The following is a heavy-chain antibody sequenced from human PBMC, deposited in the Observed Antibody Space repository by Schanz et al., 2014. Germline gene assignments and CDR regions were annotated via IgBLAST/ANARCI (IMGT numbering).Heavy chain of an antibody. CDR1: GYSFISHA. Sequence: QVQLVQSGAEVKKPGASVKVSCKASGYSFISHAIHWVRQAPGQRLEWMGWINAANGNTRYSQKFQGRVTITADRATSTAYMELTSLRSEDTAVYYCAGTYCSSTSCYTGYYYMDVWGRGTTVTVSS. J-gene: IGHJ6*03. CDR2: INAANGNT. CDR3: AGTYCSSTSCYTGYYYMDV. V-gene: IGHV1-3*01. D-gene: IGHD2-2*02.